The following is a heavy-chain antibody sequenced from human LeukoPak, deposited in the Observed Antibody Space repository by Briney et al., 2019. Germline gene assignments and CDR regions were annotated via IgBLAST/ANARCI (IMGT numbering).Heavy chain of an antibody. CDR2: IYHTGST. V-gene: IGHV4-39*07. Sequence: SETLSLTCTVSGGSFGSTSYYWGWIRQPPGKGLEWIVNIYHTGSTYFNPSLRSRVTISLDTSSNQFSLKLNSLTAEDTAFYFCAKSNGYGLVDIWGQVTMVSVSS. J-gene: IGHJ3*02. D-gene: IGHD3-10*01. CDR1: GGSFGSTSYY. CDR3: AKSNGYGLVDI.